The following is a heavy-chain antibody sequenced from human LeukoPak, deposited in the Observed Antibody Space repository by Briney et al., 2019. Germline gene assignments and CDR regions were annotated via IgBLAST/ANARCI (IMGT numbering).Heavy chain of an antibody. CDR2: MSSDGNKK. CDR3: ARGDYDLSGSYHYGMDV. CDR1: GFTFNSYT. V-gene: IGHV3-30-3*01. Sequence: AGGSLRLSCAAPGFTFNSYTMHWVRQAPGKGLEWVAVMSSDGNKKFYAEYVEGRFTISRDNSENTLYLEMNSLRGEDTAVYYCARGDYDLSGSYHYGMDVWGQGTTVTVSS. J-gene: IGHJ6*02. D-gene: IGHD3-10*01.